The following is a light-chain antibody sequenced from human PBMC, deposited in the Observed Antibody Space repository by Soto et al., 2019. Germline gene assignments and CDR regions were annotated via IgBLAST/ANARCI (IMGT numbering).Light chain of an antibody. CDR3: KQYRYSKRK. CDR2: GAY. J-gene: IGKJ1*01. Sequence: IFVAQSRFTLSWSPGERSTLCCRASQSVSINYLAWYQLKPCQAPRLLIYGAYSRATGIPDRFSGSGSGKDLPITIRSMEPADFEVYFCKQYRYSKRKFGQGT. CDR1: QSVSINY. V-gene: IGKV3-20*01.